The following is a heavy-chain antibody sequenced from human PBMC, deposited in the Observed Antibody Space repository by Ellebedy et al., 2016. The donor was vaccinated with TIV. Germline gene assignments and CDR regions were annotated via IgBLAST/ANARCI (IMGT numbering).Heavy chain of an antibody. CDR2: ISANSGAT. D-gene: IGHD3-10*01. Sequence: ASVKVSXXASGYTFTGYYMHWVRQAPGQGLEWMGWISANSGATDYAQKFQGRVTMARDTSISTAYMELSRLSSDDTAVYYCARVVRGVPFDYWGQGTLVTVSS. V-gene: IGHV1-2*02. J-gene: IGHJ4*02. CDR3: ARVVRGVPFDY. CDR1: GYTFTGYY.